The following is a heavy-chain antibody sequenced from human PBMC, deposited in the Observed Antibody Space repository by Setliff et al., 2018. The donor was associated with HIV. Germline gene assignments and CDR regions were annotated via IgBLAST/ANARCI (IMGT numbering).Heavy chain of an antibody. D-gene: IGHD3-22*01. CDR3: ARGTDSSGYYPSLDAFDI. V-gene: IGHV4-34*01. Sequence: SETLSLTCAVYGGSFSGYYWSWIRQPPGKGLEWIGEINHSGSTNFNPSLESRVTISVDTSKNQFSLKLSSVTAADTAVYYCARGTDSSGYYPSLDAFDIWGQGTMVTVSS. J-gene: IGHJ3*02. CDR2: INHSGST. CDR1: GGSFSGYY.